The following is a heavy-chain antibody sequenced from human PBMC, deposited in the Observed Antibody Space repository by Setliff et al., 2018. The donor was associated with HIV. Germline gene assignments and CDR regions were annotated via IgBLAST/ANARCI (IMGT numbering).Heavy chain of an antibody. CDR1: GGTFSSYA. V-gene: IGHV1-8*02. CDR2: MNPNSGNT. D-gene: IGHD3-22*01. J-gene: IGHJ3*01. Sequence: ASVKVSCKASGGTFSSYAISWVRQATGQGLEWMGWMNPNSGNTGYAQKFQGRVTMTRNTSISTAYMELRGLRSEDTALYYCATGRHYYDSSDFPANPFDVWGQGTLVTVSS. CDR3: ATGRHYYDSSDFPANPFDV.